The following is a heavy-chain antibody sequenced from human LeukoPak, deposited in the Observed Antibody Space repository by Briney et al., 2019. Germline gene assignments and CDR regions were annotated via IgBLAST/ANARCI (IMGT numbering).Heavy chain of an antibody. J-gene: IGHJ4*02. Sequence: GASVKVSCKASGYTFTSYDINWVRQATGQGLEWMGWMNPNSGNTGYAQKFQGRVTMTRNTSISTAYMELSSLRSEDTAVYYCARELQQLAYFDYWGQGTLVTVSS. V-gene: IGHV1-8*01. CDR1: GYTFTSYD. CDR3: ARELQQLAYFDY. CDR2: MNPNSGNT. D-gene: IGHD6-13*01.